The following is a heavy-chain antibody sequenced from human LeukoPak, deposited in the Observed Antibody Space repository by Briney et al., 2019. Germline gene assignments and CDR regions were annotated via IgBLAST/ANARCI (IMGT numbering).Heavy chain of an antibody. D-gene: IGHD1-26*01. V-gene: IGHV1-46*01. J-gene: IGHJ4*02. Sequence: GASVKVSCKSSGYTFTRHYMHWVRQAPGQGLEWMGVINPSGGTTSYAQKFQGRVTMTRDMSTSTVYMELSSLRSEDTAVFYCARVGIGSYYYFDYWGQGTLVTVSS. CDR3: ARVGIGSYYYFDY. CDR1: GYTFTRHY. CDR2: INPSGGTT.